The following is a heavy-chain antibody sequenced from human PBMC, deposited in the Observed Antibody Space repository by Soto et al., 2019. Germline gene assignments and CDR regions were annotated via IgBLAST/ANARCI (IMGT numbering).Heavy chain of an antibody. CDR1: GFTFSDYY. Sequence: QVQLVESGGGLVEPGGSLRLSCTVSGFTFSDYYMGWIRQAPGKGLEWLSYITGPSSDMQYADSVKGRFTISRDNAKNSLYLQMNSLRVEDTAVYFCARGNYGFDYWGQGTLVTVSS. D-gene: IGHD4-17*01. J-gene: IGHJ4*02. CDR2: ITGPSSDM. CDR3: ARGNYGFDY. V-gene: IGHV3-11*05.